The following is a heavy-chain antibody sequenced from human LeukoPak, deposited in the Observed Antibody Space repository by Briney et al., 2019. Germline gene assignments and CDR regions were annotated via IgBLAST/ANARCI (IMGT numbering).Heavy chain of an antibody. Sequence: SQTLSLTCAISGDSVSSNSAAWNWIRQSPSRGLEWLGRTYYRSKWYNDYAVSVKSRITINPDTSKNQFSLQLNSVTPEDTAVYYCARAVPQYYDSSGYYPYYYYMDVWGEGTTVTVSS. J-gene: IGHJ6*03. CDR2: TYYRSKWYN. CDR1: GDSVSSNSAA. D-gene: IGHD3-22*01. CDR3: ARAVPQYYDSSGYYPYYYYMDV. V-gene: IGHV6-1*01.